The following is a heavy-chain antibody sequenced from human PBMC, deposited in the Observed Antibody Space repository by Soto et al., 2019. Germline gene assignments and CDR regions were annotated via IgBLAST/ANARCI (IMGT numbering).Heavy chain of an antibody. V-gene: IGHV3-53*01. CDR1: GFGVRSNY. D-gene: IGHD2-15*01. CDR3: TREDYSGSKMHGMDV. J-gene: IGHJ6*02. Sequence: GGSLSLSCAASGFGVRSNYMSWARQAPGKGLEWDSVFYTDGSRYYADSVKGRCTMSRATSKNTLNLQRDSLRAEDTTVYYCTREDYSGSKMHGMDVWGQGTTVTVTS. CDR2: FYTDGSR.